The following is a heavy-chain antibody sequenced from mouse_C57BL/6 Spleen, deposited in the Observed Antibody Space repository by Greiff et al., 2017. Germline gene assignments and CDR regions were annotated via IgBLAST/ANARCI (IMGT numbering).Heavy chain of an antibody. CDR2: IHPNSGST. CDR3: ARPTTVVANDFDY. D-gene: IGHD1-1*01. V-gene: IGHV1-64*01. CDR1: GYTFTSYW. Sequence: QVQLQQPGAELVKPGASVTLSCKASGYTFTSYWMHWVKQRPGQGLEWIGMIHPNSGSTNYNEKFKSKATLTVDKSSSTAYMQLSSLTSEDSAVYYCARPTTVVANDFDYWGQGTTLTVSS. J-gene: IGHJ2*01.